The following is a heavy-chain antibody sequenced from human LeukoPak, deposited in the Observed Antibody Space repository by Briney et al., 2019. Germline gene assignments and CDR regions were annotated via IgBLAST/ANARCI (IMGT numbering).Heavy chain of an antibody. V-gene: IGHV3-21*01. CDR2: ITGSSDSI. D-gene: IGHD1-7*01. Sequence: GGSLRLSCAASDFPFRVYTMNWVRQAPGKGLEWIASITGSSDSIYYADSVRGRFTISRDNAKNSVFLQMTTVRGDDTGVYYCARDGNYISHVIDYWDQGTLVIVSS. CDR3: ARDGNYISHVIDY. CDR1: DFPFRVYT. J-gene: IGHJ4*02.